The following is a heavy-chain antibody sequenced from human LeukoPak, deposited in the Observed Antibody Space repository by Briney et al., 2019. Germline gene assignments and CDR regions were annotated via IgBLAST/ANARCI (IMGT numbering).Heavy chain of an antibody. J-gene: IGHJ4*02. CDR2: ISYSGDTI. CDR1: EFTFSDYY. D-gene: IGHD6-13*01. Sequence: EGSLRLSCAASEFTFSDYYMSWIRQAPGKGLEWVSYISYSGDTIYYADSVKGRFTVSRDNAKNSLYLQMNSLRAEDTAVYYCARLGIITAAGSNDYWGQGTLVTVSS. CDR3: ARLGIITAAGSNDY. V-gene: IGHV3-11*01.